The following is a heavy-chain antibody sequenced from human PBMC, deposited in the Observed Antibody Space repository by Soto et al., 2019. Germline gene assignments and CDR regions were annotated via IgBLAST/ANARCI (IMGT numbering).Heavy chain of an antibody. CDR1: GFTFTSYA. J-gene: IGHJ4*02. CDR2: ISGSGGGT. Sequence: EVQLLESGGGLVQPGGSLRLSCAASGFTFTSYAMSWVRQAPGKGLEWVSGISGSGGGTYYAGSVKGRFTISRDNSKNTLYLQMDSLRAEDTAVYYCAKCELTDVVVPAAISYYFDYWGQGTLVTVSS. CDR3: AKCELTDVVVPAAISYYFDY. V-gene: IGHV3-23*01. D-gene: IGHD2-2*01.